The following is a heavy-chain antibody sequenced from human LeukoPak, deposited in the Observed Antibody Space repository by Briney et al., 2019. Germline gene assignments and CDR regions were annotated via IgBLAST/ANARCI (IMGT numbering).Heavy chain of an antibody. CDR3: ARETGYSTV. CDR1: GGSFSGYY. V-gene: IGHV4-34*01. J-gene: IGHJ4*02. D-gene: IGHD6-13*01. Sequence: SETLSLTCAVYGGSFSGYYWSWIRQPPGKGLEWIGEINHSGSTNYNPSLKSRVTISVDTSKNQFSLKLSSVTAADAAVYYCARETGYSTVWGQGTLVTVSS. CDR2: INHSGST.